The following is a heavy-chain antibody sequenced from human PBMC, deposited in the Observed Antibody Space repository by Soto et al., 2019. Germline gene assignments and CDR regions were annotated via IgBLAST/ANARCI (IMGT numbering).Heavy chain of an antibody. CDR2: ISAYNGNT. Sequence: QVQVVQSGTEVKKPGASVKVSCKASGYTFTNYGISWVRQAPGQGLEWMGWISAYNGNTNYAQIFQGRVTLTTDTSTTTAYMVLRSLRSDDTAVYYCARGDSSSGLDPWGQGTLVTVSS. CDR1: GYTFTNYG. CDR3: ARGDSSSGLDP. V-gene: IGHV1-18*01. J-gene: IGHJ5*02. D-gene: IGHD6-6*01.